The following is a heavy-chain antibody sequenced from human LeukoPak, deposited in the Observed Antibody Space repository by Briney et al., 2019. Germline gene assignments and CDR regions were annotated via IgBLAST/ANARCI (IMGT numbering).Heavy chain of an antibody. CDR2: IYYTGST. CDR3: AKMTTVTNRFDP. CDR1: GGSISSYS. J-gene: IGHJ5*02. V-gene: IGHV4-59*01. D-gene: IGHD4-17*01. Sequence: SETLSLTCTVSGGSISSYSWSWIRQPPGKGLEWIGYIYYTGSTNYNPSLKSRVTISVDTSKNQFSLKLSSVTAADTAVYYCAKMTTVTNRFDPWGQGTLVTVSS.